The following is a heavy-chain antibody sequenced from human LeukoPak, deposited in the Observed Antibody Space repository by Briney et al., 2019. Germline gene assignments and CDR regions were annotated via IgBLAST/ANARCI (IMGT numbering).Heavy chain of an antibody. Sequence: GASVKVSCKASGGTFSSYAISWVRQAPGQGLERMGGIIPIFGTTKYAQRFQGRVSIIADKSTSTAYMELSSLKSEDTAVYYCAAGGDIVVVVPATTGSEMSTTQFDYWGQGTLVTVSS. D-gene: IGHD2-15*01. J-gene: IGHJ4*02. CDR1: GGTFSSYA. CDR2: IIPIFGTT. CDR3: AAGGDIVVVVPATTGSEMSTTQFDY. V-gene: IGHV1-69*06.